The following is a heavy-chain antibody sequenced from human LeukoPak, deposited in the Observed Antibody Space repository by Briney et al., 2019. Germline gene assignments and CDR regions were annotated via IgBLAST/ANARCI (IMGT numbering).Heavy chain of an antibody. D-gene: IGHD6-13*01. V-gene: IGHV3-23*01. CDR3: ARETYSSSWSAKFYYYYYMDV. J-gene: IGHJ6*03. CDR2: ISGSGGST. CDR1: GFTFSSYG. Sequence: GGTLRLSCAASGFTFSSYGMSWVRQAPGKWLEWVSAISGSGGSTYYADSVKGRFTISRDNAKNSLYLQMNSVRAEDTAVYYCARETYSSSWSAKFYYYYYMDVWGKGTTVTVSS.